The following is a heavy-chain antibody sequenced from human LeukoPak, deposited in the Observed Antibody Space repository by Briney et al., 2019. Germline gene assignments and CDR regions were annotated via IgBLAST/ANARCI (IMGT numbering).Heavy chain of an antibody. V-gene: IGHV3-23*01. CDR1: GFTFSSYA. J-gene: IGHJ4*02. CDR2: ISGSGGST. CDR3: AKPGNYGDYGGRLYYFDY. Sequence: GGSLRLSCAASGFTFSSYAMSWVRQAPGKGLEWVSAISGSGGSTYYADSVKGRFTISRDNSKNTLYLQMNSLRAEDTAVYFCAKPGNYGDYGGRLYYFDYWGQGTLVTVSS. D-gene: IGHD4-17*01.